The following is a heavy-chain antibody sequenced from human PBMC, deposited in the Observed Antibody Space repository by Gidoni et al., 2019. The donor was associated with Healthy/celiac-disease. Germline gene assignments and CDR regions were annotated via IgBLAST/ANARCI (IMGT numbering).Heavy chain of an antibody. CDR1: GGTFSSYA. CDR3: ARGALGSSWYYYYGMDV. CDR2: IIPIFGTA. J-gene: IGHJ6*02. D-gene: IGHD6-13*01. V-gene: IGHV1-69*06. Sequence: QVQLVQSGAEVKKPGSSVKVSCKASGGTFSSYAISWVRQAPGQGLEWMGGIIPIFGTANYAQKFQGRVTITADKSTSTAYMELSSLRSEDTAVYYCARGALGSSWYYYYGMDVWGQGTTVTVSS.